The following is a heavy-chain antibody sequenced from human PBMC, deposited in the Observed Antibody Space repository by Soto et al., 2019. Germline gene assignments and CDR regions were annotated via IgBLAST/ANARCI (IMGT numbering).Heavy chain of an antibody. CDR3: AKLDAFDI. J-gene: IGHJ3*02. CDR2: ISASGGST. CDR1: GFTFSDYA. Sequence: QLLQSGGGLVQPGGSLRLSCPASGFTFSDYAMSWVRQAPGKGLEWVSGISASGGSTYYAASVKGRFTISRDNSKNTLYLQMNSLRAEETAVYYCAKLDAFDIWGQGTMVTVSS. V-gene: IGHV3-23*01.